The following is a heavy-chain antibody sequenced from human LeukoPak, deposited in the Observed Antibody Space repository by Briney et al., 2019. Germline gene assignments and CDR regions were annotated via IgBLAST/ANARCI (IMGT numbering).Heavy chain of an antibody. CDR2: IKSDGGSP. CDR3: ARSMDFWSGYNGMDV. D-gene: IGHD3-3*01. V-gene: IGHV3-74*01. J-gene: IGHJ6*02. Sequence: GGSLRLSCAASGFTFSSYWMHRVRQAPGKGLVWVSRIKSDGGSPSYADSVKGRFTISRDNAKNTLYLQMDSLRAEDTAVYYCARSMDFWSGYNGMDVWGQGTTVTVSS. CDR1: GFTFSSYW.